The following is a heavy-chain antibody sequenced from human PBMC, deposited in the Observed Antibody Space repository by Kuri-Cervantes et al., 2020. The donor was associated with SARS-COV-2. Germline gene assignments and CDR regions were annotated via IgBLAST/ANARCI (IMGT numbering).Heavy chain of an antibody. J-gene: IGHJ6*03. V-gene: IGHV3-30-3*01. CDR2: ISYDGGNK. CDR3: AKAYTLSYYYYMDV. Sequence: GESLKISCAASGFTFSSYAMHWVRQAPGKGLGWVAVISYDGGNKYYADSVKGRFTISRDNSKNTLYLQMNSLRAEDTAVYYCAKAYTLSYYYYMDVWGKGTTVTVSS. CDR1: GFTFSSYA. D-gene: IGHD1-14*01.